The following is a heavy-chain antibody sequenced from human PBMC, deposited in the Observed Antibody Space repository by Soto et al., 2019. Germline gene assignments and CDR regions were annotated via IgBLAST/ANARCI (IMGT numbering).Heavy chain of an antibody. Sequence: IRQPPGKGLEWIGYIYHSGSTYYNPSLKSRVTISVDRSKNQFSLKLSSVTAADTAVYYCASSDNVFDYQPLSYEDRGQGTLVTVSS. V-gene: IGHV4-30-2*01. J-gene: IGHJ4*02. CDR3: ASSDNVFDYQPLSYED. D-gene: IGHD3-16*01. CDR2: IYHSGST.